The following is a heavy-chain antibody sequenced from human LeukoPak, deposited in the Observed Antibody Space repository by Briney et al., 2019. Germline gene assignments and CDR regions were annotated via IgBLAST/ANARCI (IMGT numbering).Heavy chain of an antibody. D-gene: IGHD3-22*01. Sequence: GGSLRLSYAASGFTFSSYAMSWVRQAPGKGLEWVSAISGSGGSTYYADSVKGRFTISRDNSKNTLYLQMNSLRAEDTAVYYCARTYYYDSSGYHGAFDIWGQGTMVTVSS. V-gene: IGHV3-23*01. CDR3: ARTYYYDSSGYHGAFDI. CDR1: GFTFSSYA. J-gene: IGHJ3*02. CDR2: ISGSGGST.